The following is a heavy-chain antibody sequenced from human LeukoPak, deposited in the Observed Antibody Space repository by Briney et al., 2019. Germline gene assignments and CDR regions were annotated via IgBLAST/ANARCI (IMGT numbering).Heavy chain of an antibody. CDR3: ASRSDYDEGPDI. V-gene: IGHV3-21*01. J-gene: IGHJ3*02. CDR2: ISSSSSYI. Sequence: PGGSLRLSCAASGFTFSSYSMNWVRQAPGKGLEWVSSISSSSSYIYYADSVKGRFTISRDNAKNSLYLQMNSLRAEDTAVYYCASRSDYDEGPDIWGQGTMVTVSS. CDR1: GFTFSSYS. D-gene: IGHD4-17*01.